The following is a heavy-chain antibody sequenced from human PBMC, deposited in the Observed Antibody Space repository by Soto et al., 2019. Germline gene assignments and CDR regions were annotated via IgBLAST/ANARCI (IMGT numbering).Heavy chain of an antibody. D-gene: IGHD2-2*01. J-gene: IGHJ6*02. CDR2: IIPIFGTA. V-gene: IGHV1-69*13. CDR1: RGTFSSYS. Sequence: SVKLSSKASRGTFSSYSISWLRQAPGQGLEWMGGIIPIFGTANYAQKFQGRVTITADESTSTAYMELSSLRSEDTAVYYCARDQVPKSRYCSGTSCETYYDYGMDVWGQGTTVTVSS. CDR3: ARDQVPKSRYCSGTSCETYYDYGMDV.